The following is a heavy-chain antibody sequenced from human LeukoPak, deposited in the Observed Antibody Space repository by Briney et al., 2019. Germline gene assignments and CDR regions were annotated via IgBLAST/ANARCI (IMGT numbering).Heavy chain of an antibody. CDR3: ARSGYYDSSGPHWYFDL. CDR2: IYSGGST. Sequence: PGGSLRLSCAASGFTFSSNYMTWVRQAPGKGLEWVSIIYSGGSTYYSDSVKGRFTISRDNSKNTLYLQMNSLRAEDTAVYYCARSGYYDSSGPHWYFDLWGRGTLVTVSS. V-gene: IGHV3-53*01. D-gene: IGHD3-22*01. CDR1: GFTFSSNY. J-gene: IGHJ2*01.